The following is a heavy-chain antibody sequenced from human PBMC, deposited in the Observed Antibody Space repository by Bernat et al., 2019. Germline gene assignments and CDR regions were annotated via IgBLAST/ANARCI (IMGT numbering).Heavy chain of an antibody. V-gene: IGHV3-23*04. CDR2: FSGSGGST. D-gene: IGHD2-15*01. Sequence: EVQLVESGGGLVKPGGSLRLSCAASGFIFSSYSMNWVRQAPGKGLEWVSAFSGSGGSTYYADSVKGRFTISRDNSKNTLYLQMNSLRAEDTALYYCAKATGVVAPTYIDYWGQGTLVTVSS. CDR3: AKATGVVAPTYIDY. J-gene: IGHJ4*02. CDR1: GFIFSSYS.